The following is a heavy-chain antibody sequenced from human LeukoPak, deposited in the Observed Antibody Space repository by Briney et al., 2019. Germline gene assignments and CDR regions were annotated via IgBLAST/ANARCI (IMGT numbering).Heavy chain of an antibody. CDR3: ARRRGSYDGFDY. Sequence: VSLEIPWKGSGGSLTTYWNAWVRQIPGKGLEVMGIIYPGDSDTRYSPSFQGQVTISADKSISTAYLQWSSLKASDTAMYYCARRRGSYDGFDYWGQGTLVTVSS. CDR1: GGSLTTYW. D-gene: IGHD1-26*01. V-gene: IGHV5-51*01. CDR2: IYPGDSDT. J-gene: IGHJ4*02.